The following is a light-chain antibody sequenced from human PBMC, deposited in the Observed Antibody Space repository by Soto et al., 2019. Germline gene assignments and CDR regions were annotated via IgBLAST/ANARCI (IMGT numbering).Light chain of an antibody. CDR2: EVS. CDR1: SSDVGGYNF. J-gene: IGLJ1*01. CDR3: SSYTTSSTLV. Sequence: QSVLTQPASVFGSPGQSITISCTGTSSDVGGYNFVSWYQQHPGKAPKLMIYEVSSRPSGVSNRFSGSKSGNAASLTISGLQPEDEADYYCSSYTTSSTLVFXTGTKVTVL. V-gene: IGLV2-14*03.